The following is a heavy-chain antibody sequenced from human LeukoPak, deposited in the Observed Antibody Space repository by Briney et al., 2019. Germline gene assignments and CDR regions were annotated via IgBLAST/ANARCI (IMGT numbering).Heavy chain of an antibody. Sequence: PSETLSLTCTVSGGSISSGSYYWSWIRQPAGKGLEWIGRIYTSGSTNYNPSLKSRVTIPIDTSKNQFSLNLSSVTAADTAVYYCASQYCTNGVCYYFDYWGQGTLVTVSS. CDR3: ASQYCTNGVCYYFDY. J-gene: IGHJ4*02. CDR2: IYTSGST. D-gene: IGHD2-8*01. V-gene: IGHV4-61*02. CDR1: GGSISSGSYY.